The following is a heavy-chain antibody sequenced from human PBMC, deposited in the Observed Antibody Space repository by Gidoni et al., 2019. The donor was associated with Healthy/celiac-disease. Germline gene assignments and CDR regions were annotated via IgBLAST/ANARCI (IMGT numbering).Heavy chain of an antibody. D-gene: IGHD2-15*01. CDR3: ARGQTGGGWFDP. CDR2: INHSGST. J-gene: IGHJ5*02. V-gene: IGHV4-34*01. CDR1: GGSFSGYY. Sequence: QVQLQQWGAGLLKPSETLSLTCAVYGGSFSGYYWTWIRQPPGKGLEWIGEINHSGSTNYNPSLKSRVTISVDTSKNQFSLKLSSVTAADTAVYYCARGQTGGGWFDPWGQGTLVTVSS.